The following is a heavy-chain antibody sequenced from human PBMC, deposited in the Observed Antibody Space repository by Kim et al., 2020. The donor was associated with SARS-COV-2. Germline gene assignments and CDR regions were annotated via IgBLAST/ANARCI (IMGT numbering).Heavy chain of an antibody. CDR2: IYPGDSDT. CDR3: ARPGAYSSSSYWYFDL. D-gene: IGHD6-6*01. V-gene: IGHV5-51*01. Sequence: GESLKISCKGSGYSFTSYWIGWVRQMPGKGLEWMGIIYPGDSDTRYSPSFQGQVTISADKSISTAYLQWSSLKASDTAMYYCARPGAYSSSSYWYFDLWGRGTLVTVSS. CDR1: GYSFTSYW. J-gene: IGHJ2*01.